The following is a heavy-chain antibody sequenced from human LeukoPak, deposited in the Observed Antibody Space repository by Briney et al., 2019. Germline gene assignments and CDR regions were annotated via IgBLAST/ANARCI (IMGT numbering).Heavy chain of an antibody. Sequence: SETLSLTCTVSSGSISSYYWSWIRQPPGKGLEWIGYIYYSGSTNYNPSLKSRVTISVDTSKNQFSLELSSVTAADTAVYYCARGLTGEFDYWGQGTLVTVSS. CDR1: SGSISSYY. CDR2: IYYSGST. D-gene: IGHD3-10*01. V-gene: IGHV4-59*01. J-gene: IGHJ4*02. CDR3: ARGLTGEFDY.